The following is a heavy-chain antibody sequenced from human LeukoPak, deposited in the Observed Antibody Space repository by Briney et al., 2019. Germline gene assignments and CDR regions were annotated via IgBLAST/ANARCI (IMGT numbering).Heavy chain of an antibody. Sequence: PSETLSLTCTVSDGSISSCYWSWIRQPPGKGLEWIGWIYNNGNSNNNPSLESRVSMSLDTSRDQFSLRLNSVTAADTAVYYCARHTKGSGDYLFDYWGQGALVTVSS. CDR3: ARHTKGSGDYLFDY. CDR2: IYNNGNS. CDR1: DGSISSCY. D-gene: IGHD3-10*01. V-gene: IGHV4-59*08. J-gene: IGHJ4*02.